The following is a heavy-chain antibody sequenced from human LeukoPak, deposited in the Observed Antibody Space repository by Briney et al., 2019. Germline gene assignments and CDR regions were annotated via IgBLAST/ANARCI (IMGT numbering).Heavy chain of an antibody. V-gene: IGHV1-2*02. Sequence: RASVKVSCKASGYTFTAYYMYWVRQAPGQGLEWMGWINPNSGDTNYAQKFQGRVSMTGDTSISTAYMELSRLRSDDTAVYYCARTLVVINDAFDIWGQGTMVTVSS. J-gene: IGHJ3*02. CDR2: INPNSGDT. D-gene: IGHD3-22*01. CDR1: GYTFTAYY. CDR3: ARTLVVINDAFDI.